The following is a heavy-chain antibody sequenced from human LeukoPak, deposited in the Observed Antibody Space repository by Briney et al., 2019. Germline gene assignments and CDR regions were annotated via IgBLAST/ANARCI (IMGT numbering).Heavy chain of an antibody. CDR2: IYTDGSST. CDR3: AKDLYCSSTSCVNWFDP. V-gene: IGHV3-74*01. D-gene: IGHD2-2*01. J-gene: IGHJ5*02. CDR1: GFTFSNYW. Sequence: GGSLRLSCAASGFTFSNYWMHWVRQAPGKGLVWVSRIYTDGSSTNYADSVKGRFTISRDNAKNTLYLQMNSLRAEDTAVYYCAKDLYCSSTSCVNWFDPWGQGTLVTVSS.